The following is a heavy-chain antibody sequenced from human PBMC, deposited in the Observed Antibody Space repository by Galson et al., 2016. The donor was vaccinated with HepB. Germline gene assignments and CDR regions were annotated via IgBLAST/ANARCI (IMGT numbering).Heavy chain of an antibody. D-gene: IGHD3-22*01. CDR3: AKDAASFYSDSSAYYYDS. V-gene: IGHV3-23*01. J-gene: IGHJ4*02. Sequence: SLRLSCAASGFTFSSYAMTWVRQAPGKGLEWVSAISAGGTGTYYADSVKGRFTISRDNSKSTLYLRVNSLRAEDTAVYYCAKDAASFYSDSSAYYYDSWGRGTLVAVSS. CDR2: ISAGGTGT. CDR1: GFTFSSYA.